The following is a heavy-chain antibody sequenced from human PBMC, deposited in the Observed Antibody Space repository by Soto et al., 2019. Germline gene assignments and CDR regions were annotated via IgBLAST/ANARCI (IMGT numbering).Heavy chain of an antibody. V-gene: IGHV3-23*01. CDR2: ISGSGGST. J-gene: IGHJ3*02. D-gene: IGHD2-15*01. CDR1: GFTFSSYA. CDR3: AKVGSPIIVGVVAATDAFDI. Sequence: EGSLRLSCAASGFTFSSYAMSWGRQAPGKGLEWVSAISGSGGSTYYADSVKGRFTISRDNSKNTLYLQMNSLRAEDTAVYYCAKVGSPIIVGVVAATDAFDIWGQGTMVTVSS.